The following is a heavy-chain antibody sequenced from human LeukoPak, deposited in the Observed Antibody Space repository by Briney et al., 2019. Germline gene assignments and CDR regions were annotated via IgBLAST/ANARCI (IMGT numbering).Heavy chain of an antibody. CDR1: GYTFTSYG. CDR2: ISAYNGNT. CDR3: ARDIISVVTVSDAFDI. Sequence: ASVKVSCKASGYTFTSYGISWVRQAPGQGLEWMGRISAYNGNTNYAQKLQGRVTMTTDTSTSTAYMELRSLRSDDTAVYYCARDIISVVTVSDAFDIRGQGTMVTVSS. J-gene: IGHJ3*02. D-gene: IGHD4-23*01. V-gene: IGHV1-18*01.